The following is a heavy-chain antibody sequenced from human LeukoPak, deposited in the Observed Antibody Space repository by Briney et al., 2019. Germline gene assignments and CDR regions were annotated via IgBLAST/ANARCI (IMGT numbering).Heavy chain of an antibody. D-gene: IGHD3-22*01. Sequence: PGGSLRLSCAASGFTFSSYAMHWVRQAPGKGLEWVAVISYDGSNKYYADSVKGRFTISRDNSKNTLYLQMNSLRAEDTAVYYCARDRPYYYDSSGSAFDIWGQGTMVTVSS. V-gene: IGHV3-30-3*01. J-gene: IGHJ3*02. CDR3: ARDRPYYYDSSGSAFDI. CDR1: GFTFSSYA. CDR2: ISYDGSNK.